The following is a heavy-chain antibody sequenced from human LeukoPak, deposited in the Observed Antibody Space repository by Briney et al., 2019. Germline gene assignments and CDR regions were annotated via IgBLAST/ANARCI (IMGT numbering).Heavy chain of an antibody. CDR1: GFTFSSYS. J-gene: IGHJ3*02. Sequence: GGSLRLSCAASGFTFSSYSMNWVRQAPGKGLECVSSISSSSSYIYYADSVKGRFTISRDNAKNSLYLQMNSLRAEDTAVYYCARSTTVADDAFDIWGQGTMVTVSS. V-gene: IGHV3-21*01. D-gene: IGHD5/OR15-5a*01. CDR3: ARSTTVADDAFDI. CDR2: ISSSSSYI.